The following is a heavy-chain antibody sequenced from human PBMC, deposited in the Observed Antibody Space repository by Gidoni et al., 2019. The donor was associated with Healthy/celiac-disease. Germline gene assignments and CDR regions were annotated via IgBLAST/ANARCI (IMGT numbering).Heavy chain of an antibody. J-gene: IGHJ6*03. CDR2: MNPNSGNT. Sequence: QVQLVQSGAEVKKPGASVKVSCKASGYTFTSYDINWVRQATGQGLEWMGWMNPNSGNTGYAQKFQGRVTMTRNTSISTAYMELSSLRSEDTAVYYCARVGSGYSYGYYYYYYMDVWGKGTTVTVSS. CDR1: GYTFTSYD. CDR3: ARVGSGYSYGYYYYYYMDV. D-gene: IGHD5-18*01. V-gene: IGHV1-8*01.